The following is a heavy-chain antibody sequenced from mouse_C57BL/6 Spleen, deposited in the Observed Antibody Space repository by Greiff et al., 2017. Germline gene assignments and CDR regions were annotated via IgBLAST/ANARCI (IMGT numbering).Heavy chain of an antibody. CDR1: GYTFTSYW. V-gene: IGHV1-50*01. J-gene: IGHJ2*01. CDR3: ARDGGSQYYCDY. Sequence: QVQLQQPGAELAKPGASVKLSCKASGYTFTSYWMQWVKQRPGQGLEWIGEIDPSDSYTNYNQKFKGTATLTADTSSSTAYMQLSSLTSEDSAVDYCARDGGSQYYCDYWGQGTTLTVSS. D-gene: IGHD1-1*01. CDR2: IDPSDSYT.